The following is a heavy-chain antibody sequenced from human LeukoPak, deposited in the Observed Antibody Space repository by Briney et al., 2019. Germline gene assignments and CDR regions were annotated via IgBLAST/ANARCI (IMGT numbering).Heavy chain of an antibody. CDR2: IWYDGSHE. J-gene: IGHJ4*02. CDR1: GFTFSNYG. V-gene: IGHV3-33*01. CDR3: ARTYRSGWYYFDH. Sequence: GRSLRLSCAASGFTFSNYGMHWVRQAPGKGLEWVAVIWYDGSHEYYADSVKGRFTISRDNSKNTVSLQMNSLRAEDTAVYYCARTYRSGWYYFDHWGQGTLVTVSS. D-gene: IGHD6-19*01.